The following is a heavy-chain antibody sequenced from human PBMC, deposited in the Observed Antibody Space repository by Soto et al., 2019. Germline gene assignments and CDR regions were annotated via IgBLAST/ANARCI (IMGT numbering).Heavy chain of an antibody. Sequence: PSETLSLTCTVSGGSISRYYWSWIRQPPGKGLEWIGYIYYSGSTNYNPSLKSRLTISVDTSKNQFSLRLISVTAADTAKYFCAREGNLGRWLQPLDFWGQGTLVTVSS. CDR2: IYYSGST. CDR3: AREGNLGRWLQPLDF. V-gene: IGHV4-59*01. J-gene: IGHJ4*02. D-gene: IGHD5-12*01. CDR1: GGSISRYY.